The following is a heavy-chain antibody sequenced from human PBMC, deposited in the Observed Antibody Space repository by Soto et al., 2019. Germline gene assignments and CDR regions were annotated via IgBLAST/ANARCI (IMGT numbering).Heavy chain of an antibody. Sequence: PSQTLSLTCVISGDSVSSNSAAWNWIRQSPSRGLEWLGRTYYRSKWYNDYAVSVKSRITINPDTSKNQFSLQLNSVTPEDTAVYYCARGRRLGIGGFTYYYMDVWGKGTTVTVSS. J-gene: IGHJ6*03. CDR3: ARGRRLGIGGFTYYYMDV. D-gene: IGHD2-15*01. CDR1: GDSVSSNSAA. V-gene: IGHV6-1*01. CDR2: TYYRSKWYN.